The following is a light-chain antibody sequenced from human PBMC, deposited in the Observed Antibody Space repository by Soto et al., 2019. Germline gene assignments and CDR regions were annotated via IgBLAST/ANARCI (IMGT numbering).Light chain of an antibody. Sequence: EIVMTQSPATLSVSPGERATLSCRASQSVRSNLAWYQQKPGQAPRLLIYGASSLESGVPSRFSGSGSGTEFTLTISSLQPDDFATYYCQQYNTYYSFGQGTKLEIK. J-gene: IGKJ2*03. V-gene: IGKV3-15*01. CDR3: QQYNTYYS. CDR2: GAS. CDR1: QSVRSN.